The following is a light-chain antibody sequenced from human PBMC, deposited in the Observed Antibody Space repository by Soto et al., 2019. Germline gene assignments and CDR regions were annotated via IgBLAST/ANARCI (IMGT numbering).Light chain of an antibody. CDR3: SSYTSSNTYV. Sequence: QSVLTQPASVSGSPRQSIAISCTGTSSYVGGYNSVSWYQQHPGKAPKLMIYNVSNRPSGVSDCFSGSKSGNTASLTISGLQAEDEADYYCSSYTSSNTYVFGTGTKVTVL. CDR1: SSYVGGYNS. CDR2: NVS. J-gene: IGLJ1*01. V-gene: IGLV2-14*03.